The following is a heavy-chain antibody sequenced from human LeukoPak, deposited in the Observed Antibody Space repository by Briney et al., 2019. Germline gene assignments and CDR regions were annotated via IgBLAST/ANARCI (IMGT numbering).Heavy chain of an antibody. CDR2: MNPNSGNT. D-gene: IGHD6-13*01. CDR1: GYTFTSYD. Sequence: ASVKVSCKASGYTFTSYDINWVRQATGQGLEWMGWMNPNSGNTGYAQKFQGRVTMTRNTSISTAYMEMSSLRSEDTAVYYCARDLELYSSSWYNAFDIWGQGTMVTVSS. V-gene: IGHV1-8*01. J-gene: IGHJ3*02. CDR3: ARDLELYSSSWYNAFDI.